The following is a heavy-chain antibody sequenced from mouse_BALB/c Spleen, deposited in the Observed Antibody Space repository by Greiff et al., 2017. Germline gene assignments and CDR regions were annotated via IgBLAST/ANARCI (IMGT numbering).Heavy chain of an antibody. Sequence: QVQLKESAAELARPGASVKMSCKASGYTFTSYTMHWVKQRPGQGLEWIGYINPSSGYTEYNQKFKDKTTLTADKSSSTAYMQLSSLTSEDSAVYYCARGLWDGYWGQGTTLTVSS. CDR2: INPSSGYT. V-gene: IGHV1-4*02. D-gene: IGHD4-1*01. CDR1: GYTFTSYT. J-gene: IGHJ2*01. CDR3: ARGLWDGY.